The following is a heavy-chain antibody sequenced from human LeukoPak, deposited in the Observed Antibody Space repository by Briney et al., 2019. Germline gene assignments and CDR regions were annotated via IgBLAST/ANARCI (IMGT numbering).Heavy chain of an antibody. J-gene: IGHJ4*02. V-gene: IGHV3-23*01. D-gene: IGHD3-10*01. CDR3: ARVDNMVRGIIAY. CDR1: GFIFDNFG. CDR2: ISASGHST. Sequence: PGGSLRLSCAASGFIFDNFGMTWVRQAAGKGLKWVSRISASGHSTTYADSVKGRITISRDNSKNTLFLQVHSLRDDDTAVYYCARVDNMVRGIIAYWGQGTLVTVSS.